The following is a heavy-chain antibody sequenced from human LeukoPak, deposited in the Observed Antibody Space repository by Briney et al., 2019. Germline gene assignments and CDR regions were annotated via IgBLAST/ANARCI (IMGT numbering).Heavy chain of an antibody. D-gene: IGHD3-10*01. J-gene: IGHJ3*02. Sequence: SETLSLTCTVSGGSISSYYWSWIRQPPGKGLEWIGYIYYSGSTNYNPSLKSRVTISVDTSKNQFSLMLSSVTAADTAVYYCAGSLWFGELLRDDAFDIWGQGTMVTVSS. CDR3: AGSLWFGELLRDDAFDI. CDR2: IYYSGST. V-gene: IGHV4-59*01. CDR1: GGSISSYY.